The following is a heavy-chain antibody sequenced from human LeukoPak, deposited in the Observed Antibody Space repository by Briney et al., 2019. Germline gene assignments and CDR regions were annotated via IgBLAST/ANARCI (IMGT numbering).Heavy chain of an antibody. Sequence: SETLSLTCAVYGGSFSGYYWSWIRQPPGKGLEWIGEINHSGSTNYNPSLKSRVTISVDTSKNQFSLKLSSVTAADTAVYYCAGLIAAAGTAWFDPWGQGTLVTVSS. CDR3: AGLIAAAGTAWFDP. CDR2: INHSGST. J-gene: IGHJ5*02. CDR1: GGSFSGYY. V-gene: IGHV4-34*01. D-gene: IGHD6-13*01.